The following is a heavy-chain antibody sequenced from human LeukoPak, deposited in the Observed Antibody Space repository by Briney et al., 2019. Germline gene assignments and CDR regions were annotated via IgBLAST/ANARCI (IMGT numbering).Heavy chain of an antibody. Sequence: GGSLRLSCAASGFTFSSYSMNWVRQAPGKGLEWVSSISSSSSYIYYADSVKGRFTISRDNAKNSLYLQMNSLRAEDTAVYYCARGGNWNDVSEYYFGYWGQGTLVTVSS. J-gene: IGHJ4*02. D-gene: IGHD1-20*01. V-gene: IGHV3-21*01. CDR2: ISSSSSYI. CDR3: ARGGNWNDVSEYYFGY. CDR1: GFTFSSYS.